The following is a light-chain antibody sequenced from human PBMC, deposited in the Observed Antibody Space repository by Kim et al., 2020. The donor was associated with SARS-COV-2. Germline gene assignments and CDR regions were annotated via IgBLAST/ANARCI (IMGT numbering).Light chain of an antibody. V-gene: IGKV3-20*01. CDR3: QHHRTSPYT. CDR2: GAS. CDR1: QSVSSSY. J-gene: IGKJ2*01. Sequence: EIVLTQSPGTLSLSPGERATLSCRASQSVSSSYLAWYQQKPGQAPRLLIYGASSRATGIPDRFSGSGSGTDFTLTISRLEPEDFAVYYCQHHRTSPYTLGQGTKREI.